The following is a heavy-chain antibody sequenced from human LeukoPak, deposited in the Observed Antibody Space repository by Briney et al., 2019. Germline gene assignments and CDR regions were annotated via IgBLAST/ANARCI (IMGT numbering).Heavy chain of an antibody. V-gene: IGHV4-59*05. Sequence: SETLSLTCTVSGGSISSYYWSWIRQPPGKGLEWIGSIYYSGSTYYNPSLKSRVTISVDTSKNQFSLYLSSVTAADTAVYYCARHLHSSSNFDYWGQGTLVTVSS. CDR3: ARHLHSSSNFDY. CDR1: GGSISSYY. CDR2: IYYSGST. J-gene: IGHJ4*02. D-gene: IGHD6-13*01.